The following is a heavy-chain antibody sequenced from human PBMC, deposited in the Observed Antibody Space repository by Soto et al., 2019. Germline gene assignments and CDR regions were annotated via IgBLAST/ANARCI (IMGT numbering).Heavy chain of an antibody. CDR3: ARGRWGAFDL. CDR2: IHSDGSST. D-gene: IGHD3-16*01. J-gene: IGHJ3*01. V-gene: IGHV3-74*01. Sequence: DVQLVESGGGSVQPGGSLSLSCAATGFTFSYYWMHWVRQAPGKGLVWVSRIHSDGSSTTDADSVKGRFTISRDNAKKTLYLQINSLRAEDTAVYYCARGRWGAFDLWGQGTMVTVAS. CDR1: GFTFSYYW.